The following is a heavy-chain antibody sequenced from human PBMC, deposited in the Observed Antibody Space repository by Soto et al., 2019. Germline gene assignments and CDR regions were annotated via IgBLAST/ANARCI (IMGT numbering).Heavy chain of an antibody. V-gene: IGHV3-23*01. CDR1: GFTFSSYA. J-gene: IGHJ4*02. CDR3: AKRGDGDHGRYFDY. Sequence: ESGGGLVQPGGSLRLSCAASGFTFSSYAMSWVRQAPGKGLEWVSAIISDGTTYYADSVKGRFTISRDNSKNTLYLQMNSLRAEDTAVYYCAKRGDGDHGRYFDYWGQGTLVTVSS. CDR2: IISDGTT. D-gene: IGHD4-17*01.